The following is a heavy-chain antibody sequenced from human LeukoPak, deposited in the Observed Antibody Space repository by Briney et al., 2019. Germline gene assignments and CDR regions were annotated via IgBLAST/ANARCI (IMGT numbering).Heavy chain of an antibody. D-gene: IGHD3-16*01. V-gene: IGHV4-59*01. CDR3: ARETSQKGAHYMDV. CDR1: GGSISSYY. CDR2: IYYSGST. J-gene: IGHJ6*03. Sequence: SETLSLTCTVSGGSISSYYWSWIRQPPGKGLEWIGYIYYSGSTNYNPSLKSRVTISVDTSRNQFSLKLSSVTAADTAVYYCARETSQKGAHYMDVWGKGTTVTISS.